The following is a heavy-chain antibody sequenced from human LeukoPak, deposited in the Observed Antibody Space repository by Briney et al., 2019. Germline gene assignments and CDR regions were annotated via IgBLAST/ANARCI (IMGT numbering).Heavy chain of an antibody. CDR3: AIHSNYYDSSGYYYRVY. Sequence: PGGSLRLSCAASGFTFSSYWMHWVRHAPGKGLVWVSRINSDGSSTSYADSVKGRFTNSRDNAKNTLYLQMNSLRAEDTAVYYCAIHSNYYDSSGYYYRVYWGQGTLVTVSS. CDR2: INSDGSST. J-gene: IGHJ4*02. CDR1: GFTFSSYW. D-gene: IGHD3-22*01. V-gene: IGHV3-74*01.